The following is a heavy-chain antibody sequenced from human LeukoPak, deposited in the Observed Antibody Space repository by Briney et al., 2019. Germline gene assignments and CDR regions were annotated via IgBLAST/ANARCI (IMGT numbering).Heavy chain of an antibody. J-gene: IGHJ4*02. D-gene: IGHD6-6*01. V-gene: IGHV3-7*01. Sequence: PGGSLRLSCEASGFSFSSYWMSWVRLAPGKGPEWVANIKQDESEKYSVDSVKGRFIISRDNAKNSLYLQMNSLRAEDTAVYYCARDRIAALPGAVGYWGQGTLVTVSS. CDR1: GFSFSSYW. CDR3: ARDRIAALPGAVGY. CDR2: IKQDESEK.